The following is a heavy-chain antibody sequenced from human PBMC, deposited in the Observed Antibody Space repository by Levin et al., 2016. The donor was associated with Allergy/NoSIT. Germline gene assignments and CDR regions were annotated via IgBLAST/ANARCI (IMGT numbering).Heavy chain of an antibody. CDR3: ASRDGYNIDY. D-gene: IGHD5-24*01. CDR2: IDPSDSYT. V-gene: IGHV5-10-1*01. J-gene: IGHJ4*02. Sequence: VRQMPGKGLEWMGRIDPSDSYTNYSPSSQGHVTISADKSISTAYLQWSSLRASDTAMYYCASRDGYNIDYWGQGTLVTVSS.